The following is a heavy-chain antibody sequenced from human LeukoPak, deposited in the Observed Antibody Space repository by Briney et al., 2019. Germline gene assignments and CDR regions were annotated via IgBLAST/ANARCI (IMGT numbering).Heavy chain of an antibody. Sequence: GRSLRLSCAASGFTFSSYGMHWVRQAPGKGLEWVAVISYDGSNKYYADSVKGRFTISRDNSKNTLYLQMNSLRAEDTAVYYCAKDGRANDIYYHYYMDVWGKGTTVTVSS. CDR3: AKDGRANDIYYHYYMDV. J-gene: IGHJ6*03. D-gene: IGHD2-8*01. V-gene: IGHV3-30*18. CDR2: ISYDGSNK. CDR1: GFTFSSYG.